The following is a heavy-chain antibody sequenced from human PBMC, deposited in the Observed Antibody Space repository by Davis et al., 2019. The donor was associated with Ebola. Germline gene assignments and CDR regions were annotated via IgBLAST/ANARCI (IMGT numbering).Heavy chain of an antibody. CDR3: ARGGGSTQSGIDY. J-gene: IGHJ4*02. CDR2: ITAYSGNT. V-gene: IGHV1-18*04. D-gene: IGHD3-10*01. CDR1: GYTFTDYN. Sequence: ASVKVSCKASGYTFTDYNIHWMRQAPGQGLEWMGWITAYSGNTNYAQKFQGRLTLTTDTSTRTAYMELRSLRSDDTAVYYCARGGGSTQSGIDYWGQGTLVTVSS.